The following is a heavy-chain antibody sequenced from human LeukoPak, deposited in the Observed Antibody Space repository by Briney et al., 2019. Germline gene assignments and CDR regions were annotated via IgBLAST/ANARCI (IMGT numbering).Heavy chain of an antibody. Sequence: PGGSLRLSCAASGFTFSSYEMNWVRQAPGKGLEWVSYISSSGSTIYYADSVKGRFTISRDNAKNSLYLQMNSLRAEDTAVYYCARAALIVGAKSNAFDIWGQGTMVTVSS. CDR3: ARAALIVGAKSNAFDI. CDR1: GFTFSSYE. J-gene: IGHJ3*02. V-gene: IGHV3-48*03. D-gene: IGHD1-26*01. CDR2: ISSSGSTI.